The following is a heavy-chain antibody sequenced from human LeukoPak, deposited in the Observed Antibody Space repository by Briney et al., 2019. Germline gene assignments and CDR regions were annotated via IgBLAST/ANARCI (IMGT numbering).Heavy chain of an antibody. CDR2: ISSSSSYI. CDR1: GFTFSSYS. V-gene: IGHV3-21*01. J-gene: IGHJ4*02. Sequence: GGSLRLSCAASGFTFSSYSMNWVRQAPGKGLEWISSISSSSSYIYYADSVKGRFTISRDNAKNSLYLQMNSLRAEDTAVYYWARDSDYDFWSGSDRGFFDYWGQGTLVTVSS. CDR3: ARDSDYDFWSGSDRGFFDY. D-gene: IGHD3-3*01.